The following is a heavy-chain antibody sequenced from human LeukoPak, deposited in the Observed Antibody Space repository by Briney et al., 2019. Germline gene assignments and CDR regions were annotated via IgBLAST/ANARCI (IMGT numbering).Heavy chain of an antibody. V-gene: IGHV4-4*07. CDR3: ARAVLLWFGEFTDSNWFDP. Sequence: SETLSLTCTVSGGSISSYYWSWIRQPAGKGLEWIGRIYTSGSTNYNASLKSRGTMSVDTSKNQFSLKLSSVTAADTAVYYCARAVLLWFGEFTDSNWFDPWGQGTLVTVSS. CDR1: GGSISSYY. J-gene: IGHJ5*02. D-gene: IGHD3-10*01. CDR2: IYTSGST.